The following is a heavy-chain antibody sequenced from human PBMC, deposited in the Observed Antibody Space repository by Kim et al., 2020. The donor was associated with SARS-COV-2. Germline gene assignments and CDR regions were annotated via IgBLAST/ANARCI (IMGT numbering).Heavy chain of an antibody. CDR3: ARHVTMIRGAFDY. D-gene: IGHD3-10*01. Sequence: YNPSLKSRVTISVDTSKNQFSLKLSSVTAADTAVYYCARHVTMIRGAFDYWGQGTLVTVSS. J-gene: IGHJ4*02. V-gene: IGHV4-59*08.